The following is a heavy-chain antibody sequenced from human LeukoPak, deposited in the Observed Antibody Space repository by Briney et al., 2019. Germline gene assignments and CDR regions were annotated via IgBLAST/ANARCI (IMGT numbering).Heavy chain of an antibody. CDR2: INPNSGGT. CDR1: GYTFTGYY. V-gene: IGHV1-2*02. D-gene: IGHD2-2*01. CDR3: ARDGPCGSTSCYALDY. J-gene: IGHJ4*02. Sequence: ASVKVSCKASGYTFTGYYKHWVRQAPGQGLEWMGWINPNSGGTNYAQKFQGRVTMTRDTSISTAYMELSRLRSDDTAVYYCARDGPCGSTSCYALDYWGQGTLVTVSS.